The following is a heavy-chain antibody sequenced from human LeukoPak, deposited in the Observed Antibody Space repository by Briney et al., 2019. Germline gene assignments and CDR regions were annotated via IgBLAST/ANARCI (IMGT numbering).Heavy chain of an antibody. CDR3: ARDYHPGVSIWYFDL. V-gene: IGHV3-30-3*01. Sequence: PGRSLRLSCAASEFTFSDYAMHWVLQAPGKGLEWVAVISYDGTNEYYADSVKGRFTISRDNSNNTLYLQMNSLRAEDTAVYYCARDYHPGVSIWYFDLWGRGTLVTVSS. CDR2: ISYDGTNE. D-gene: IGHD3-3*01. CDR1: EFTFSDYA. J-gene: IGHJ2*01.